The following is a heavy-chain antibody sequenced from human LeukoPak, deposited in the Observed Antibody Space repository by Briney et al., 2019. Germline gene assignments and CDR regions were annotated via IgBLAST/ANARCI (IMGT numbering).Heavy chain of an antibody. D-gene: IGHD7-27*01. CDR2: IIPIFGTA. J-gene: IGHJ4*02. CDR3: ARGDANWGSLFDY. CDR1: GGTFSSYA. V-gene: IGHV1-69*01. Sequence: ASVKVSCKASGGTFSSYAISWVRQAPGQGLEWMGGIIPIFGTANYAQKFQGRVTSTADESTSTAYMELSSLRSEDTAVYYCARGDANWGSLFDYWGQGTLVTVSS.